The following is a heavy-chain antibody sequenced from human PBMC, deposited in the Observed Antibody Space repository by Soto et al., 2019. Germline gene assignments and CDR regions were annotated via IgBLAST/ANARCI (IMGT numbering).Heavy chain of an antibody. Sequence: PSETLSLTCTVSGGSISSGDYYWSWIRQPPGKGLEWIGYIYYSGSTYYNPSLKSRVTISVDTSKNQFSLKLSSVTAADTAVYYCARKDGSSGYYAYYGMDVWGQGTTVTV. V-gene: IGHV4-30-4*01. J-gene: IGHJ6*02. CDR3: ARKDGSSGYYAYYGMDV. D-gene: IGHD3-22*01. CDR1: GGSISSGDYY. CDR2: IYYSGST.